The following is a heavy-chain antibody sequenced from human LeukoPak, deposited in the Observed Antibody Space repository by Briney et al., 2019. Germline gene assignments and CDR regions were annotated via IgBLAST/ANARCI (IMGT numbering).Heavy chain of an antibody. CDR3: ARVGYNWNLWFDT. CDR2: IFHSGKT. Sequence: PSETLSLTCTVSGYSISSGYYWGWIRQPPGKGLEWIGSIFHSGKTYYNPSLKSRVTISVDASKNQFSLKVNSVTAADTAMYYCARVGYNWNLWFDTWGQGTKVTVSS. D-gene: IGHD1-7*01. V-gene: IGHV4-38-2*02. J-gene: IGHJ3*02. CDR1: GYSISSGYY.